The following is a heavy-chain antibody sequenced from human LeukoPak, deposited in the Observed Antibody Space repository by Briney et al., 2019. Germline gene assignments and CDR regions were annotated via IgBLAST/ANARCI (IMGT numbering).Heavy chain of an antibody. CDR3: ARAKGYCSGGSCYSFDP. Sequence: GESLKISCEGSGYSFTSYWIGWVRQMPGKGLEWMGIIYPGDSDTRYSPSFQGQVTISADKSISTAYLQWSSLKASDTAMYYCARAKGYCSGGSCYSFDPWGQGTLVTVSS. V-gene: IGHV5-51*01. CDR1: GYSFTSYW. J-gene: IGHJ5*02. D-gene: IGHD2-15*01. CDR2: IYPGDSDT.